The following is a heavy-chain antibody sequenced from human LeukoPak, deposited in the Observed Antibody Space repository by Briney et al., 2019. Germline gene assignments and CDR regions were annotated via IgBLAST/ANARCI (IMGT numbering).Heavy chain of an antibody. V-gene: IGHV3-30*02. CDR3: AKQATPSSSWYRLGWFDP. CDR1: GFHFSSYA. CDR2: IRYDGSNK. D-gene: IGHD6-13*01. J-gene: IGHJ5*02. Sequence: GGALILSCSAHGFHFSSYARSWVRQAPGKGLEWVAFIRYDGSNKYYADSVKGRFTISRDNSKNTLYLQINSLRAEDTAVYYCAKQATPSSSWYRLGWFDPWGQGTLVTVSS.